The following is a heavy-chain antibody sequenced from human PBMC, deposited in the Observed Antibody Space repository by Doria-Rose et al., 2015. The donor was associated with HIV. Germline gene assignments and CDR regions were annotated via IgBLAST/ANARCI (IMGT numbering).Heavy chain of an antibody. CDR3: ARSYYDTSGYSATGDAFDI. CDR2: IDWDDDK. D-gene: IGHD3-22*01. CDR1: AFSLSTFGML. J-gene: IGHJ3*02. V-gene: IGHV2-70*04. Sequence: CTFSAFSLSTFGMLVSWIRQHPGKALEWLARIDWDDDKFYSTSLKTRLTISKDTSKNQVVLTMTNMDPVDTATYYCARSYYDTSGYSATGDAFDIWGPGAMVTVSS.